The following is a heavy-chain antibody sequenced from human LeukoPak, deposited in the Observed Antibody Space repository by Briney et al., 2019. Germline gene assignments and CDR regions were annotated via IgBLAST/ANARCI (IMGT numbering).Heavy chain of an antibody. V-gene: IGHV3-33*06. D-gene: IGHD6-19*01. CDR2: IWYDGSNK. Sequence: GRSLRLSCAASGFTFSSYGMHWVRQAPGKGLEWVAVIWYDGSNKYYADSVKGRFTISRDNSKNTLYLQMNSLRAEDTAVYYCAKDSQIAVASTALDYWGQGTLVTVSS. J-gene: IGHJ4*02. CDR3: AKDSQIAVASTALDY. CDR1: GFTFSSYG.